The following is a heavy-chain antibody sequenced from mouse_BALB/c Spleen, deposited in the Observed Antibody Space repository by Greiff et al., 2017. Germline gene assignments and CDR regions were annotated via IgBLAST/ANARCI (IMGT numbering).Heavy chain of an antibody. CDR1: GFTFSDYY. J-gene: IGHJ4*01. CDR3: ARGGYYGSSFLDY. CDR2: ISDGGSYT. V-gene: IGHV5-4*02. D-gene: IGHD1-1*01. Sequence: EVKLVESGGGLVKPGGSLKLSCAASGFTFSDYYMYWVRQTPEKRLEWVATISDGGSYTYYPDSVKGRFTISRDNAKNNLYLQMSSLKSEDTAMYYCARGGYYGSSFLDYWGQGTSVTVSS.